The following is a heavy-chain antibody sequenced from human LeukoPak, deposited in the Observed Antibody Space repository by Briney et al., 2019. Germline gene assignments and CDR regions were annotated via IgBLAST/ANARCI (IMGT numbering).Heavy chain of an antibody. V-gene: IGHV3-74*01. J-gene: IGHJ4*02. CDR3: AKDLSSSHVSEYFDY. Sequence: GGSLRLSCAASGFTFSSYWMHWVRQAPGKGLVWVSRINSDGSSRSYADSVKGRFTISRDNSKNTLYLQMNSLRAEDTAVYYCAKDLSSSHVSEYFDYWGQGTLVTVSS. D-gene: IGHD6-6*01. CDR2: INSDGSSR. CDR1: GFTFSSYW.